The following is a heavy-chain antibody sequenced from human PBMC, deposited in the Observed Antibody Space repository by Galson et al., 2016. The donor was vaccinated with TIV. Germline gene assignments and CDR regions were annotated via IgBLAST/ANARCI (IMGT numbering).Heavy chain of an antibody. Sequence: SLRLSCAASGLTFDSYTFHWVRQTPGKGLEWVAIISHDGNNKDFADSVQGRFTISRDSSKNTVFLQMNSLRLEDTAVYYCTRDGRGNWKYVDYFDYWGQGTLVTVSS. CDR2: ISHDGNNK. CDR1: GLTFDSYT. J-gene: IGHJ4*02. V-gene: IGHV3-30-3*01. D-gene: IGHD1-7*01. CDR3: TRDGRGNWKYVDYFDY.